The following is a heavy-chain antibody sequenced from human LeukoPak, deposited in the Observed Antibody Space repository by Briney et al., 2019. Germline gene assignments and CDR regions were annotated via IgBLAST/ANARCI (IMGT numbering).Heavy chain of an antibody. CDR2: INPNSGGT. V-gene: IGHV1-2*02. CDR3: AREIVVVVAATYWFDP. D-gene: IGHD2-15*01. CDR1: GYTFTGYY. Sequence: PVASVKVSCKASGYTFTGYYMHGVRQAPGQGLEGMGWINPNSGGTNYAQKFQGRVTMTRDTSISTAYMELSRLRSDDTAVYYCAREIVVVVAATYWFDPWGQGTLVTVSS. J-gene: IGHJ5*02.